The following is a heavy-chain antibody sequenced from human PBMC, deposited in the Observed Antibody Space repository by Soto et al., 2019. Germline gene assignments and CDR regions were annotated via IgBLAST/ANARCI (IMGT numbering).Heavy chain of an antibody. J-gene: IGHJ4*02. Sequence: GASRRLSCAASGFSFSVSPMHWGRQAPGKGPGWVALISYDGTNKFYADSVKGRFTISRDNSKSTLYLQVDSLRPEDAAVYYCARDPKTSGGQHWAFNYFDSWGQGTLVTVSS. D-gene: IGHD7-27*01. V-gene: IGHV3-30-3*01. CDR2: ISYDGTNK. CDR3: ARDPKTSGGQHWAFNYFDS. CDR1: GFSFSVSP.